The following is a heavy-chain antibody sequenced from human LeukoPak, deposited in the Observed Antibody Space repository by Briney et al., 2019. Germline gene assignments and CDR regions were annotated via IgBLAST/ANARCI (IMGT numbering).Heavy chain of an antibody. CDR2: IYPGDSDT. V-gene: IGHV5-51*01. J-gene: IGHJ4*02. CDR1: GYSFTTYW. CDR3: ARRRTVGSTGQFDY. Sequence: GESLKISCKGSGYSFTTYWIGWVRQMPGKGLDWMGIIYPGDSDTRYSPSFQGQVTISADRSISTAYLQWSSLKASDTAMYYCARRRTVGSTGQFDYWGQGTLVTVSS. D-gene: IGHD1-26*01.